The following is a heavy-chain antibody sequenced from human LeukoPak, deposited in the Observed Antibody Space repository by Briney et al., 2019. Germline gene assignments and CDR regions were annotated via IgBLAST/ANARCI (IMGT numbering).Heavy chain of an antibody. J-gene: IGHJ5*02. CDR1: GFTFSSYW. CDR3: ARDRTRYYYDSSGYYPFDP. V-gene: IGHV3-7*01. Sequence: GGSLRLSCAASGFTFSSYWMSWVRQAPGKGLEWVANIKQDGSEKYYVDSVKGRFTISRDNAKNSLYLQMNSLRAEDTAVYYCARDRTRYYYDSSGYYPFDPWGQGTLVTVSS. D-gene: IGHD3-22*01. CDR2: IKQDGSEK.